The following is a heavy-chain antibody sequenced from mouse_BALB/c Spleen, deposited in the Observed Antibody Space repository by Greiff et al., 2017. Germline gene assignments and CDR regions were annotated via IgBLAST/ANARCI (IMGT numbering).Heavy chain of an antibody. D-gene: IGHD2-3*01. J-gene: IGHJ3*01. CDR3: ARPHYDGYYGGFAY. V-gene: IGHV2-6-2*01. CDR1: GFSLTSYG. CDR2: IWSDGST. Sequence: VKLVESGPDLVAPSQSLSITCTVSGFSLTSYGVHWVRQPPGKGLEWLVVIWSDGSTTYNSALKSRLSISKDNSKSHVFLKMNSLQTDDTAMYYCARPHYDGYYGGFAYWGQGTLVTVSA.